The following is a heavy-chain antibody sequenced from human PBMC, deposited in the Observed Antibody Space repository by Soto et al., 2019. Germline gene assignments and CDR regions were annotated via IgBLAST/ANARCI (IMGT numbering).Heavy chain of an antibody. CDR2: VYYNENT. V-gene: IGHV4-39*01. CDR1: GASINNFAYY. CDR3: ARRERYYGSPGWFDP. Sequence: SETLSLTCSVSGASINNFAYYWGWIRQPPGKGLEWIGTVYYNENTYYNPSLRSRVAISVDTAKNQFSLNLRSVTAAGTAVYFCARRERYYGSPGWFDPWGQGTLVTVSS. D-gene: IGHD3-10*01. J-gene: IGHJ5*01.